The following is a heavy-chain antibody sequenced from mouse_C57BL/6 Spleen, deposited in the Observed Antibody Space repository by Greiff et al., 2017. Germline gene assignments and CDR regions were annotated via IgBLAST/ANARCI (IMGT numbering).Heavy chain of an antibody. J-gene: IGHJ2*01. D-gene: IGHD2-1*01. CDR3: ARSVLYGNYVGYFDF. CDR1: GYTFTSYW. V-gene: IGHV1-52*01. Sequence: QVQLQQPGAELVRPGSSVKLSCKASGYTFTSYWMHWVKQRPIQGLEWIGNIDPSDSETHYNQKFKDKATLTVDKSSSTAYMQLSILTSEDSAVYYCARSVLYGNYVGYFDFWGQGTTLTVSS. CDR2: IDPSDSET.